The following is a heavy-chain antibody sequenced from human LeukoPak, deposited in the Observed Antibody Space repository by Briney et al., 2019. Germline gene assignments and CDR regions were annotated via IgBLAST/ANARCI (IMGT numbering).Heavy chain of an antibody. V-gene: IGHV4-59*01. J-gene: IGHJ4*02. D-gene: IGHD2-2*01. CDR3: ARGGPEALYYFDY. Sequence: SETLSLTCTVSGGSINNYYWSWIRQPPGKGLEWIGYIYYSGSTNYNPSLKSRVTISVDTSKNQFSLKLSSVTATDTAVYYCARGGPEALYYFDYWGQGTLVTVSS. CDR2: IYYSGST. CDR1: GGSINNYY.